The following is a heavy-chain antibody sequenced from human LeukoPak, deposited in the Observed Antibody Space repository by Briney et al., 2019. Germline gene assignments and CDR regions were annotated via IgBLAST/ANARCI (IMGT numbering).Heavy chain of an antibody. CDR1: GYTFTGYY. CDR3: AREYYYDFWSGYSDAFDI. Sequence: ASVKVSCKASGYTFTGYYMHWVRQAPGQGLEWMGWINPNSGGTNYAQKFQGRVTMTRDTSISTAYMELSRLRSDDTAVYYCAREYYYDFWSGYSDAFDIWDQGTMVTVSS. CDR2: INPNSGGT. J-gene: IGHJ3*02. V-gene: IGHV1-2*02. D-gene: IGHD3-3*01.